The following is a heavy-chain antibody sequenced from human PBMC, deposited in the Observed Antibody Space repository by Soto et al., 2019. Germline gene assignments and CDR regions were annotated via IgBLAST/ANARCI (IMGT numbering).Heavy chain of an antibody. Sequence: ASVKVSCKAPGYTFSDYYIHWLRQAPGQGLEWMGWINPNSGGTKYAPKFQGGVTMTRDTSITTAYMELSRLRSGDTAVYYCAREPATAKPEGVDFWGQGTLVTVSS. V-gene: IGHV1-2*02. CDR1: GYTFSDYY. CDR2: INPNSGGT. J-gene: IGHJ4*02. CDR3: AREPATAKPEGVDF. D-gene: IGHD1-1*01.